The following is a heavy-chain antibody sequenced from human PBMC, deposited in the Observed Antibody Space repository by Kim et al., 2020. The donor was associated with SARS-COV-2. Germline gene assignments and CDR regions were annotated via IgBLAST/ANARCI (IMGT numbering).Heavy chain of an antibody. Sequence: GGSLRLSCAASGFTFSSYGMHWVRQAPGKGLEWVAVIWYDGSNKYYADSVKGRFTISRDNSKNTLYLQMNSLRAEDTAVYYCARRSRAATHDAFDIWGQGTMVTVSS. CDR1: GFTFSSYG. J-gene: IGHJ3*02. V-gene: IGHV3-33*01. CDR3: ARRSRAATHDAFDI. CDR2: IWYDGSNK. D-gene: IGHD6-25*01.